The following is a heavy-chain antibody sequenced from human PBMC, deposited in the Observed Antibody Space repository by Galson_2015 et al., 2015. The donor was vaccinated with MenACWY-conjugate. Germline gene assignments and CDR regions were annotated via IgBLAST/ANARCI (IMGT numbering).Heavy chain of an antibody. CDR3: ASASLASSGWSNWFDP. Sequence: ETLSLTCTVSGGSISIISYYWGWIRPPPGKGLEWIGEINHSGSTNYNPSLKSRVTISVDTYKNQFYLKLSSVTAADTAVYYCASASLASSGWSNWFDPWGQGTLVTVSS. J-gene: IGHJ5*02. V-gene: IGHV4-39*07. CDR1: GGSISIISYY. CDR2: INHSGST. D-gene: IGHD6-19*01.